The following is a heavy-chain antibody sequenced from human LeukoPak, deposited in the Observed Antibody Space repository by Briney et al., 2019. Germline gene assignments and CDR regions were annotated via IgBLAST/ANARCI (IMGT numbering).Heavy chain of an antibody. Sequence: GASVKVSCKASGGTFSSYAISWARQAPGQGLEWMGGIIPIFGTANYAQKFQGRVTVTTDESTSTAYMELSSLRSEDTAVYYCARFVGYFNWFDPWGQGTLVTVSS. CDR3: ARFVGYFNWFDP. V-gene: IGHV1-69*05. CDR1: GGTFSSYA. D-gene: IGHD3-22*01. CDR2: IIPIFGTA. J-gene: IGHJ5*02.